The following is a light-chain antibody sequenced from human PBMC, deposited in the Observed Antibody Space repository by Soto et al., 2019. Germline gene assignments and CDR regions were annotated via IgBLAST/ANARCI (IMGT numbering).Light chain of an antibody. Sequence: EIVMTQSPATLSVPPGESATLSCRASHSGSSNLAWYQQKPGQAPRVLIYGASTRATGIPARFSGSESVTAFTLPISSLQSEDFAVYYCQPYNNWPLTFAHVTKVEIK. CDR1: HSGSSN. V-gene: IGKV3-15*01. CDR2: GAS. CDR3: QPYNNWPLT. J-gene: IGKJ1*01.